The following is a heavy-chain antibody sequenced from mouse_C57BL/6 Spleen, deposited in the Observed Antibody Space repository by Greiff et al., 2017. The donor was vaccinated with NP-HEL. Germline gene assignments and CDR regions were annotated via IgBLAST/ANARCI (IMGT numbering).Heavy chain of an antibody. CDR3: TRGLLRLDY. CDR1: GFTFSNYW. V-gene: IGHV6-3*01. CDR2: IRLKSDNYAT. J-gene: IGHJ2*01. Sequence: EVQLQESGGGLVQPGGSMKLSCVASGFTFSNYWMNWVRQSPEKGLEWVAQIRLKSDNYATNYAESVKGRFTISRDDSKSRVYLQMNNLRAEDTGIYYCTRGLLRLDYWGQGTTLTVSS. D-gene: IGHD2-3*01.